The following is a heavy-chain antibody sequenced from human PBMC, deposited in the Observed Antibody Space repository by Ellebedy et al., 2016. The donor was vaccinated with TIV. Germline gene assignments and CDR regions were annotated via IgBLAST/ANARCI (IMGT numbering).Heavy chain of an antibody. CDR2: VWYDGSDK. Sequence: GESLKISCATSGFTFDDYGMSWVRQAPGKGLEWVAVVWYDGSDKYYADSVKGRFTISRDNSKNTLFLQMNSLRAEDTAVYYCARESCNNITCYFDYWGLGTLVTVSS. V-gene: IGHV3-33*08. CDR1: GFTFDDYG. D-gene: IGHD2/OR15-2a*01. J-gene: IGHJ4*02. CDR3: ARESCNNITCYFDY.